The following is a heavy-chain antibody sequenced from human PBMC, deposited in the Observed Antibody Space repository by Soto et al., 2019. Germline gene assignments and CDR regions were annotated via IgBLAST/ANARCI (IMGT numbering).Heavy chain of an antibody. CDR1: GFTVSSNY. CDR3: ARGGIAARPLDY. J-gene: IGHJ4*02. D-gene: IGHD6-6*01. CDR2: IYSGGST. V-gene: IGHV3-66*01. Sequence: EVQLVESGGGLVQPGGSLRLSCAASGFTVSSNYMSWVRQAPGKGLEWVSVIYSGGSTYYADSVKGRFTISRDNPKNTLYLQMNGLRAEDTAVYYCARGGIAARPLDYWGQGTLVTVSS.